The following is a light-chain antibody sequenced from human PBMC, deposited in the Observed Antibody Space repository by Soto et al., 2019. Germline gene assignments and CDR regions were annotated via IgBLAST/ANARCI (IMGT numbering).Light chain of an antibody. CDR2: KAS. CDR3: QQYHTYPLT. J-gene: IGKJ4*01. V-gene: IGKV1-5*03. Sequence: DIQMTQSPSTLSASVGDRVTITCRASQSISSWLAWYQQKPGQAPKLLIYKASSLEGGVPSRFSGSGSGTEFTLTISSLHPDDFATYYCQQYHTYPLTFGGGTRVEIK. CDR1: QSISSW.